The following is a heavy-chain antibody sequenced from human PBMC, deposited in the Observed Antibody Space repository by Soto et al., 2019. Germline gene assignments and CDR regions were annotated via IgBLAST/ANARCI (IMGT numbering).Heavy chain of an antibody. J-gene: IGHJ6*02. CDR3: AREPQSELWYYYYGMDV. CDR1: GYTFTSYG. Sequence: QVQLVQSGAEVKKPGASVKVSCKASGYTFTSYGISWVRQAPGQGLEWMGWISAYNGNTNYAQKLQGRVTMTTDTSTNTAYMELRSLRSDDTAVYYCAREPQSELWYYYYGMDVWGQGTTVTVSS. CDR2: ISAYNGNT. D-gene: IGHD1-7*01. V-gene: IGHV1-18*01.